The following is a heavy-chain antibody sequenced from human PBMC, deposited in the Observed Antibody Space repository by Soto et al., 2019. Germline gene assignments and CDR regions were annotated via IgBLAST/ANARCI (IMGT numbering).Heavy chain of an antibody. J-gene: IGHJ6*02. Sequence: GASVKVSCKASGYTFTSYGISWARQAPGQGLEWMGWISAYNGNTNYAQKLQGRVTMTTDTSTSTAYMELRSLRSDDTAVYYCARDPSTGTIRGGYYYYGMDVWGQGTTVTVSS. CDR3: ARDPSTGTIRGGYYYYGMDV. D-gene: IGHD1-1*01. V-gene: IGHV1-18*01. CDR1: GYTFTSYG. CDR2: ISAYNGNT.